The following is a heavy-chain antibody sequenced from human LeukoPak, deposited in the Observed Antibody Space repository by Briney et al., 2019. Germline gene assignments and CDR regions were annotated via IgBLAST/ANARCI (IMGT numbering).Heavy chain of an antibody. CDR1: GFTFSSYS. Sequence: GGSLRLSCAASGFTFSSYSMNWVRQAPGKGLEWVSSISSSSSYIYYADSVKGRFTISRDNAKNSLYLQMNSLRAEDTAVYYCARSLRGYSGYDYGMDVRGQGTTVTVSS. V-gene: IGHV3-21*01. J-gene: IGHJ6*02. CDR3: ARSLRGYSGYDYGMDV. CDR2: ISSSSSYI. D-gene: IGHD5-12*01.